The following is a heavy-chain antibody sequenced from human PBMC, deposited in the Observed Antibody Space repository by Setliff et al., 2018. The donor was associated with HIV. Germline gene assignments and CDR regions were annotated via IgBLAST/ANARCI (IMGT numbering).Heavy chain of an antibody. CDR1: GGSVHSGSYY. V-gene: IGHV4-61*01. CDR3: ARDPPGYGDANDY. J-gene: IGHJ4*02. CDR2: IYYSGTT. D-gene: IGHD4-17*01. Sequence: SETLSLTCTVSGGSVHSGSYYWSWVRQPPGKGLEWIGYIYYSGTTYYNPSLKSRVTMSIDTSKNQFSLKVRSVTAADTAVYYWARDPPGYGDANDYWGQGTLVTVSS.